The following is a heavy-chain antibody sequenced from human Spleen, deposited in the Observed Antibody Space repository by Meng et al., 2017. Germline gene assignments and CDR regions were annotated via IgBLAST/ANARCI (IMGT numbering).Heavy chain of an antibody. D-gene: IGHD3-16*01. J-gene: IGHJ4*02. CDR3: VRGSRGMEY. CDR1: GFTFIDHD. Sequence: LWGAVGGLGQPGGSLRLSCAVFGFTFIDHDNAWVRQAPGKGLEWVGRSRDKANSYTTEYAASVKGRFSLSRDDSKNSVYLQMNSLKIEDTGVYYCVRGSRGMEYWGQGTLVTVSS. V-gene: IGHV3-72*01. CDR2: SRDKANSYTT.